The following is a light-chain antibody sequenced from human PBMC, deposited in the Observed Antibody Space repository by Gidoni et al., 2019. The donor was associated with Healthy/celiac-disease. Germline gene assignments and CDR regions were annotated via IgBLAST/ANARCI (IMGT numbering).Light chain of an antibody. CDR3: QQSYSTLRT. V-gene: IGKV1-39*01. Sequence: DLQMTQPPSSLSASVGDRVTITCRASQSISSYLNWYQQKPGKAPKLLIYAASSLQSGVPSRFSGSGSGTDFTLTISSLQPEDFATYYCQQSYSTLRTFGGGTKVEIK. CDR2: AAS. J-gene: IGKJ4*01. CDR1: QSISSY.